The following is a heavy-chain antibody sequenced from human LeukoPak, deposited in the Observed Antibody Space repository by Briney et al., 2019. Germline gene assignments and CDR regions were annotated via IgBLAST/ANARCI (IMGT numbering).Heavy chain of an antibody. J-gene: IGHJ5*02. D-gene: IGHD3-9*01. CDR2: INPNSGGT. Sequence: ASVKVSCKASGYTFTSYYMHWVRQAPGQGLEWMGWINPNSGGTNYAQKFQGRVTMTRDTSISTAYMELSRLRSDDTAVYYCARYILTGYYSNRNWFDPWGQGTLVTVSS. CDR3: ARYILTGYYSNRNWFDP. CDR1: GYTFTSYY. V-gene: IGHV1-2*02.